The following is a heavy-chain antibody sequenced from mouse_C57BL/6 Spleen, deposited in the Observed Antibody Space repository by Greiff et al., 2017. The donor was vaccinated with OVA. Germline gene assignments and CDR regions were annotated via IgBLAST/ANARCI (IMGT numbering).Heavy chain of an antibody. CDR1: GFTFSSYT. Sequence: DVHLVESGGGLVKPGGSLKLSCAASGFTFSSYTMSWVRQTPEKRLEWVATISGGGGNTNYPDSVKGRVTISRNNAKNTLYLQMSSLRSEDTALYYWARQGYSNYLDYWGQGTTLTVSS. V-gene: IGHV5-9*01. CDR3: ARQGYSNYLDY. CDR2: ISGGGGNT. D-gene: IGHD2-5*01. J-gene: IGHJ2*01.